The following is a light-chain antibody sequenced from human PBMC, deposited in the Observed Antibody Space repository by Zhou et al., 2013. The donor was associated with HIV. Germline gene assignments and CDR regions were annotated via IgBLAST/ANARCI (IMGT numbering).Light chain of an antibody. Sequence: AIRMTQSPSSLSASTGDRVTITCRASQHISSYLAWYQQKPGKAPKLLIYAASTLQSGVPSRFSGSGSGTDFTLTISCLQSEDVATYYCQQYYSYPRLTSFG. CDR1: QHISSY. V-gene: IGKV1-8*01. CDR2: AAS. CDR3: QQYYSYPRLTS. J-gene: IGKJ1*01.